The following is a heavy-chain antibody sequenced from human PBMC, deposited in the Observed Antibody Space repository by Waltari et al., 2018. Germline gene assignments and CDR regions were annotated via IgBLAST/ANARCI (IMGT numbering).Heavy chain of an antibody. V-gene: IGHV4-38-2*01. D-gene: IGHD3-10*01. J-gene: IGHJ6*03. Sequence: QVQLQQWGAGLLNLPRPFPSPSLSLVTPSASGSSWAWTRHPQGKGLEWIGSIYHSGSTYYNPSLKSRVTISVDTSKNQFSLKLSSVTAADTAVYYCASHYGTPAHYYYYYYMDVWGKGTTVTVSS. CDR2: IYHSGST. CDR3: ASHYGTPAHYYYYYYMDV. CDR1: VTPSASGSS.